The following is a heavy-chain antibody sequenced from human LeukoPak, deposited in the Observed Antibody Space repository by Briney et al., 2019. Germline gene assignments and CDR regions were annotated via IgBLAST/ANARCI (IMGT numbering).Heavy chain of an antibody. J-gene: IGHJ4*02. Sequence: GGSLRLSCAASGFTFSHYGMHWVRQAPGKGLEWVAVIWSDGSNQYYADSVKGRFTVSRDNAKNSLYLQMNSLRAEDTAVYYCARSLYTIFGVVRSYYFDYWGQGTLVTVSS. D-gene: IGHD3-3*01. V-gene: IGHV3-33*01. CDR1: GFTFSHYG. CDR2: IWSDGSNQ. CDR3: ARSLYTIFGVVRSYYFDY.